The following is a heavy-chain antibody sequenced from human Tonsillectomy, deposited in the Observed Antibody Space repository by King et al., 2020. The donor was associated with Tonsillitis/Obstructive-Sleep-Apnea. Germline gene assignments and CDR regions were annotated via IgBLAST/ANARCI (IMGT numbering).Heavy chain of an antibody. CDR3: ERDQGDDSYDSSGGFDY. D-gene: IGHD3-22*01. CDR1: GDSVSSNSAA. Sequence: VQLQQSGPGLVKPSQTLSLTCAISGDSVSSNSAAWNWIRQSPSRGLEWLGRTYYRSKWYNDYAVSVKSRITINPDTSKNQFSLQLNSVTPEDTAVYYCERDQGDDSYDSSGGFDYWGQGTLVTVSS. V-gene: IGHV6-1*01. J-gene: IGHJ4*02. CDR2: TYYRSKWYN.